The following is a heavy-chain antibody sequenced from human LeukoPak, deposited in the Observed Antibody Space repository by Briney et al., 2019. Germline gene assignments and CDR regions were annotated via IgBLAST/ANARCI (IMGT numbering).Heavy chain of an antibody. CDR1: GLTFSSSW. J-gene: IGHJ4*02. D-gene: IGHD5-18*01. CDR3: ARDLAYSRLDY. CDR2: INPDGNKK. Sequence: GGSLRLSCAVSGLTFSSSWMDWVRQAPGKGLEWVASINPDGNKKYSADSAKGRFTISRDNAENSLYLQMNSLRVEDTAFYYCARDLAYSRLDYWGQGMLVTVSS. V-gene: IGHV3-7*01.